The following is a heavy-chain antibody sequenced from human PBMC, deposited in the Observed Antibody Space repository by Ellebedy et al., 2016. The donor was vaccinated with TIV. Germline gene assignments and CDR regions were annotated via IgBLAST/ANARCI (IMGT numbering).Heavy chain of an antibody. CDR2: FGLSGDTT. Sequence: GESLKISCAASGFTFSSYAMSWVRQAPGKGLEWVSGFGLSGDTTYYADSVKGRFTISKDNSKNTVYLQMNSLRAEDTGIYYCVKDQIAGDGRWVFDLWGQGTMVTVSS. CDR1: GFTFSSYA. CDR3: VKDQIAGDGRWVFDL. V-gene: IGHV3-23*01. J-gene: IGHJ3*01. D-gene: IGHD5-24*01.